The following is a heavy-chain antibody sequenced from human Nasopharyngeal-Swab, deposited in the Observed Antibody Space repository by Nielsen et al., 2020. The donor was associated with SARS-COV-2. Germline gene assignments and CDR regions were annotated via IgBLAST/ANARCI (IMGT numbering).Heavy chain of an antibody. CDR3: ARVGIAVAWYYFDY. CDR1: GDTFISYY. V-gene: IGHV1-46*01. D-gene: IGHD6-19*01. Sequence: GSAKVSCKASGDTFISYYMHWVRQAPGQGLEWMGIINPSGGSTSYAQKFQGRVTMTRDTSTSTVYMELSSLRSEDTAVYYCARVGIAVAWYYFDYWGQGTLVTVSS. J-gene: IGHJ4*02. CDR2: INPSGGST.